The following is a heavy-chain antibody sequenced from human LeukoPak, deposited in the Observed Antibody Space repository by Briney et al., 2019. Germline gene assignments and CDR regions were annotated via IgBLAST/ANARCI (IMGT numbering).Heavy chain of an antibody. J-gene: IGHJ6*02. CDR2: ISAYNGNT. V-gene: IGHV1-18*01. CDR1: GYTFTSYG. CDR3: ARDRLSGSSSPTVLRGSEMDV. D-gene: IGHD1-26*01. Sequence: GASVKVSCKASGYTFTSYGISWVRQAPGQGLEWMGWISAYNGNTNYAQKLQGRVTMTTDTSTSTAYMELRSLRSDDTAVYYCARDRLSGSSSPTVLRGSEMDVWGQGTTVTVSS.